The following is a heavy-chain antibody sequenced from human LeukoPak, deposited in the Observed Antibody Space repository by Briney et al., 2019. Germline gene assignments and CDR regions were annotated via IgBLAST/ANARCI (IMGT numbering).Heavy chain of an antibody. Sequence: PGGSLRLSCAASGFTFSDYYMNWVRQAPGKGLEWISYIVPSGTIMKYADSVRGRFTISRDNAKNSLCLQMNSLRAEDTAVYYCARDLAFTMTMWGQGTLVTVSS. CDR2: IVPSGTIM. CDR1: GFTFSDYY. V-gene: IGHV3-11*01. J-gene: IGHJ1*01. CDR3: ARDLAFTMTM. D-gene: IGHD3-22*01.